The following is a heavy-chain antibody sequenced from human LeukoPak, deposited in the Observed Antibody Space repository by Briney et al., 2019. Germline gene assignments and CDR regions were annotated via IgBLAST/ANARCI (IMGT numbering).Heavy chain of an antibody. V-gene: IGHV3-48*02. CDR3: ARDLHSGAYTFDS. D-gene: IGHD1-26*01. J-gene: IGHJ4*02. Sequence: GGSLRLSCVASGFTFNSFSVNWVRQAPGKGLEWVSYISSISSIIYYAGSVKGRFTISRDNAKNSLYLQMNSLRDEDTAVYYCARDLHSGAYTFDSWGQGTLVTVSS. CDR2: ISSISSII. CDR1: GFTFNSFS.